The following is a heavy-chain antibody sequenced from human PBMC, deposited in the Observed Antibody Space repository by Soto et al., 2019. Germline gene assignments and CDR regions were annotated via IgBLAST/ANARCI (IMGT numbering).Heavy chain of an antibody. Sequence: SGKVSCKASGYTFTSYGISWVRQAPGQGLEWMGRIIPINGKANYAQKFQGRVTITADKSTSTAYMELSSLRSEDTAVYYCASRYSGYDAYWSQGTLVTVSS. V-gene: IGHV1-69*04. CDR2: IIPINGKA. CDR1: GYTFTSYG. CDR3: ASRYSGYDAY. J-gene: IGHJ4*02. D-gene: IGHD5-12*01.